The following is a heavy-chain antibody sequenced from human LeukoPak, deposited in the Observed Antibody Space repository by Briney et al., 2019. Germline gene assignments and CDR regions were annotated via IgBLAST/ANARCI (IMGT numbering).Heavy chain of an antibody. CDR2: ISYSGST. CDR3: AELGITMIGGV. J-gene: IGHJ6*04. V-gene: IGHV4-59*08. Sequence: SETLSLTCTVSGGSISSYYWNWIRQPPGKGLEWIGSISYSGSTNYNPSLESRVTISVDTSKNQISLKLSSVTAADTAVYYCAELGITMIGGVWGKGTTVTISS. D-gene: IGHD3-10*02. CDR1: GGSISSYY.